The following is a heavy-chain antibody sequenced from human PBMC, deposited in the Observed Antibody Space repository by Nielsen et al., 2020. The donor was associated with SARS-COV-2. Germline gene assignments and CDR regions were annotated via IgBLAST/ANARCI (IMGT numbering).Heavy chain of an antibody. CDR2: ISGSGGST. Sequence: GASLKISCAASGFTFSSYAMSWVRQAPGKGLEWVSAISGSGGSTYYADSVKGRFTISRDNSKNTLYLQMNSLRAEDTAVYYCAKSGMDGSGDDYWGQGTLVTVSS. CDR3: AKSGMDGSGDDY. CDR1: GFTFSSYA. D-gene: IGHD3-10*01. V-gene: IGHV3-23*01. J-gene: IGHJ4*02.